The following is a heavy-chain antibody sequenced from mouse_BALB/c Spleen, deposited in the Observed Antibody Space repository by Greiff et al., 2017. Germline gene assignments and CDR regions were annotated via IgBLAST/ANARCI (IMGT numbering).Heavy chain of an antibody. CDR1: GYSFTGYF. Sequence: EVQLQQSGPELVKPGASVKISCKASGYSFTGYFMNWVMQSHGKSLEWIGRINPYNGDTFYNQKFKGKATLTVDKSSSTAHMELRSLASEDSAVYYCARAEFNGGFAYGGQGTLVTVSA. CDR3: ARAEFNGGFAY. J-gene: IGHJ3*01. CDR2: INPYNGDT. D-gene: IGHD1-1*01. V-gene: IGHV1-20*02.